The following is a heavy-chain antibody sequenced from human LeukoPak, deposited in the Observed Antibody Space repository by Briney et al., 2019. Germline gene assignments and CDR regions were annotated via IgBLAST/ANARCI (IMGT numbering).Heavy chain of an antibody. D-gene: IGHD3-9*01. J-gene: IGHJ4*02. CDR3: AKWGDYDVLTGYYVSDY. V-gene: IGHV3-23*01. CDR2: ITGSGSGI. CDR1: GFTFSNYA. Sequence: GASLSLSCAASGFTFSNYAMSGVRQPPGKGREGFSAITGSGSGIYYADSMKSRFTISRDNSKNTLYLQINSLRAEDTAVYYCAKWGDYDVLTGYYVSDYWGQGTLVTVSS.